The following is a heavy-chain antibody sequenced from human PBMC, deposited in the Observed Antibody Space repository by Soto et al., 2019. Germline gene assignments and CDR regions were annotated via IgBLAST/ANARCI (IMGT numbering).Heavy chain of an antibody. D-gene: IGHD3-16*01. J-gene: IGHJ4*02. V-gene: IGHV4-59*01. CDR3: ARTWGSTTDY. CDR1: GCSLSSYY. CDR2: IYYSGST. Sequence: SETLSLTCVVSGCSLSSYYWSWIRQPPGKGLEWIGYIYYSGSTNYNPSLKSRVTISVDTSKNQFSLKLSSVTAADTAVYYCARTWGSTTDYWGRGTLVTVSS.